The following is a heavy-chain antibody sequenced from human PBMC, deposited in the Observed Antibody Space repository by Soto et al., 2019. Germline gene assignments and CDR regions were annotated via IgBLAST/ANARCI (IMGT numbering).Heavy chain of an antibody. CDR1: GFSLSTSGVG. CDR2: IYWDDDK. J-gene: IGHJ4*02. V-gene: IGHV2-5*02. CDR3: APSDLYGSGSDFDY. D-gene: IGHD3-10*01. Sequence: QITLKESGPTLVKPTQTLTLTCTFSGFSLSTSGVGVGWIRQPPGKALEWLALIYWDDDKRYSPSLKSRLTIPKDPSKNQVVLTMTNMDPVDTATYYCAPSDLYGSGSDFDYWGQGTLVTVSS.